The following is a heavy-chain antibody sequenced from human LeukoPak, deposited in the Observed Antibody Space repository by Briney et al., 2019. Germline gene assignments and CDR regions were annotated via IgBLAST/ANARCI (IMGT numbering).Heavy chain of an antibody. J-gene: IGHJ4*02. Sequence: ASVKVSCKASGYTFTSYDINWVRQATGQGLEWMGWMNPNSGNTGYAQKFQGRVTITRNTSISTAYMELRSLRSDDTAVYYCARDPPHLCSSTSCFGDYWGQGTLVTVSS. CDR1: GYTFTSYD. CDR3: ARDPPHLCSSTSCFGDY. V-gene: IGHV1-8*03. CDR2: MNPNSGNT. D-gene: IGHD2-2*01.